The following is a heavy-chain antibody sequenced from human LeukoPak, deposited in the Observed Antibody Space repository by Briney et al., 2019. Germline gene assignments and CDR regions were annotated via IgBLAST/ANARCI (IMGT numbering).Heavy chain of an antibody. CDR1: GFTFSSYS. Sequence: GGSLRLSCAASGFTFSSYSMNWVRQAPGKGLEWVSSISSSSSYIYYADSVKGRFTISRDNAKNSLYLQMNSLRAEDAAVYYCARATSGGISFDYWGQGTLVTVSS. CDR3: ARATSGGISFDY. J-gene: IGHJ4*02. D-gene: IGHD1-26*01. V-gene: IGHV3-21*01. CDR2: ISSSSSYI.